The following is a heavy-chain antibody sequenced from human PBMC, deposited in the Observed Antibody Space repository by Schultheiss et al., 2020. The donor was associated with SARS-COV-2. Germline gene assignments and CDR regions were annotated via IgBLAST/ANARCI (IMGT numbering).Heavy chain of an antibody. CDR1: GESFNGFS. CDR2: VSHSGGT. V-gene: IGHV4-34*01. Sequence: SQTLSLTCAVYGESFNGFSWTWIRQSPGKGLEWIGQVSHSGGTHYSPSLKRRVTISVDTSKSQFSLKLSSVTAADTAVYYCARGTYYYDSSDAFDIWGQGTMVTVSS. D-gene: IGHD3-22*01. CDR3: ARGTYYYDSSDAFDI. J-gene: IGHJ3*02.